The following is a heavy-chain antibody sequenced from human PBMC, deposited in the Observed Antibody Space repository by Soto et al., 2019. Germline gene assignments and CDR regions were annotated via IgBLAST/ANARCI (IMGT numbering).Heavy chain of an antibody. CDR3: ARHEDDFWSGYYY. Sequence: SETHSVTCTVSDGNISSYDWSWIRQPPGKGLEWIGYIYYSGSTNYNPSLKSRVTISVDTSKNQFSLKLSSVTAADTAVYYCARHEDDFWSGYYYWGQGTLVTVSS. V-gene: IGHV4-59*08. J-gene: IGHJ4*02. CDR1: DGNISSYD. D-gene: IGHD3-3*01. CDR2: IYYSGST.